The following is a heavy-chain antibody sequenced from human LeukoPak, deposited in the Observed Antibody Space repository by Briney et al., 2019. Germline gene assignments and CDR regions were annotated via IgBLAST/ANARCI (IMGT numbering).Heavy chain of an antibody. V-gene: IGHV3-48*04. D-gene: IGHD6-19*01. Sequence: EWVSYISSSSSTIYYADSVKGRFTISRDNAKNSLYLQMNSLRAEDTAVYYCARPEAGTFDCWGQGTLVTVSS. CDR3: ARPEAGTFDC. CDR2: ISSSSSTI. J-gene: IGHJ4*02.